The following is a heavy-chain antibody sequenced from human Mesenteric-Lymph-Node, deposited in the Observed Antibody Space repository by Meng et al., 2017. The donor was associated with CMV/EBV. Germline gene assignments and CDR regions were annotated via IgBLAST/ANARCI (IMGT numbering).Heavy chain of an antibody. Sequence: GESLKISCAASGFTFSSFWMSWVRQAPGKGLEWVSAISGSGGSTYYADSVKGRFTISRDNSKNTLYLQMNSLRAEDTAVYYCAKEQQLSGGMDVWGQGTTVTVSS. V-gene: IGHV3-23*01. CDR3: AKEQQLSGGMDV. J-gene: IGHJ6*02. CDR2: ISGSGGST. CDR1: GFTFSSFW. D-gene: IGHD6-13*01.